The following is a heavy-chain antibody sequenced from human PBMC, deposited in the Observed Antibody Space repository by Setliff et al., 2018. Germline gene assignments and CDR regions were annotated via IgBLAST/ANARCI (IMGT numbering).Heavy chain of an antibody. D-gene: IGHD3-9*01. CDR2: IIHSGST. J-gene: IGHJ4*02. V-gene: IGHV4-34*12. CDR3: ARGYYDILTGYYIGY. CDR1: GGSFSGYY. Sequence: SETLSLTCAVYGGSFSGYYWSWIRQPPGKRLEWIGEIIHSGSTNYNPSLKSRVTMSVDTSKNQFSLKLSSVTAADTAVYYCARGYYDILTGYYIGYWGQGTLVTVSS.